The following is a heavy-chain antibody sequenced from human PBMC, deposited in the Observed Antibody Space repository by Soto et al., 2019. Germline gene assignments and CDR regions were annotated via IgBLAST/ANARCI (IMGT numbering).Heavy chain of an antibody. CDR2: INPNSGGT. Sequence: ASVKVSCKASGYTFTGYYMHWVRQAPGQGLEWMGWINPNSGGTNYAQKFQGRVTMTRDTSISTAYLELSRLRSDDTAVYYCARGAYEGFLEWLPLPYYYGMDVWGQGPTVTVSS. CDR3: ARGAYEGFLEWLPLPYYYGMDV. V-gene: IGHV1-2*02. D-gene: IGHD3-3*01. CDR1: GYTFTGYY. J-gene: IGHJ6*02.